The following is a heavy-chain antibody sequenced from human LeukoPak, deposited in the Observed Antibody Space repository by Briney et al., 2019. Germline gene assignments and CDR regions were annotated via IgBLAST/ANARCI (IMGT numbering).Heavy chain of an antibody. J-gene: IGHJ4*02. CDR3: ARVMVSGAAGMDYFDY. D-gene: IGHD6-13*01. CDR1: GFTFSSYA. V-gene: IGHV3-66*01. CDR2: LYSGGSA. Sequence: GGSLRLSCAASGFTFSSYAMSWVRQAPGKGLEWVSILYSGGSAYYADSLKDRFTISRDNSENTVYLQMNSLRAEDTAVYYCARVMVSGAAGMDYFDYWGQGTLVTVSS.